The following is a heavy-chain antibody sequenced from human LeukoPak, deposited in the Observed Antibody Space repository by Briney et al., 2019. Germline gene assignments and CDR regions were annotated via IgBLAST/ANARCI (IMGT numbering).Heavy chain of an antibody. CDR2: ISSSGVNT. Sequence: GRSLRLACAVSGFTLGSYAMSWVRQAPGKGLEWVLTISSSGVNTYYADAAKGRFTISRDNPKSTLYLQMNSLRAEDTAVYYCAKEQSSWGSGGYWGQGTLVTVPS. J-gene: IGHJ4*02. V-gene: IGHV3-23*01. CDR1: GFTLGSYA. CDR3: AKEQSSWGSGGY. D-gene: IGHD2-15*01.